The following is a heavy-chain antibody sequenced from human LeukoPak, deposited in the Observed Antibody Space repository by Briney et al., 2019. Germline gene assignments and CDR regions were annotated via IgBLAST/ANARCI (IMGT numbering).Heavy chain of an antibody. V-gene: IGHV1-8*01. Sequence: GESLKISCKGSGYTFTSYDINWVRQATGQGLEWMGWMNPNSGNTGYAQKFQGKVTMTRNTSISTAYMELSGLRSEDTAVYYCARDSDYWGQGTLVTVSS. CDR2: MNPNSGNT. J-gene: IGHJ4*02. CDR3: ARDSDY. CDR1: GYTFTSYD.